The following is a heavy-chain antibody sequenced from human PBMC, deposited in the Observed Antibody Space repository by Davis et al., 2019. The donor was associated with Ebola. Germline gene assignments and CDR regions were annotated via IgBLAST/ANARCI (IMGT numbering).Heavy chain of an antibody. J-gene: IGHJ6*02. Sequence: SETLSLTCAVSGGSISSSNWWSWDRQPPGTGLEWIGEIYHSGSTNYNPSLKSRVTISVDKSKNQFSLKLSSVTAADTAVYYCARAPGYCSGGSCYLYYYYGMDVWGQGTTVTVSS. CDR3: ARAPGYCSGGSCYLYYYYGMDV. D-gene: IGHD2-15*01. V-gene: IGHV4-4*02. CDR2: IYHSGST. CDR1: GGSISSSNW.